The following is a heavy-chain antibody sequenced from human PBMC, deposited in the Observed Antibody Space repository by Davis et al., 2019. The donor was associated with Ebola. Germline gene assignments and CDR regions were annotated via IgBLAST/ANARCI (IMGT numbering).Heavy chain of an antibody. CDR2: MNPNSGNT. Sequence: ASVKVSCKASGYTFTGYDINWVRQAPGQGLEWMGWMNPNSGNTGYAQKFQGRVTMTRNTSISTAYMELSSLRSEDTAVYFCARGGVAYSDLDYWGQGTLVTVSS. D-gene: IGHD2-21*01. CDR3: ARGGVAYSDLDY. CDR1: GYTFTGYD. V-gene: IGHV1-8*01. J-gene: IGHJ4*02.